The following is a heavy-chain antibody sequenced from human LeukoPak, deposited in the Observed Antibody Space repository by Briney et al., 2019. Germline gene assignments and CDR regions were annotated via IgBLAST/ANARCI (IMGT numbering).Heavy chain of an antibody. Sequence: SETLSLTCTVSGGSISSGNYYWSWIRQPAEKGLEWIGRIYTSGSTNYNPSLKSRVTISVDTSKNQFSLKLSSVTAADTAVYYCARTTEGGYTYDYFYYYYMDVWGKGTTVTISS. V-gene: IGHV4-61*02. J-gene: IGHJ6*03. CDR3: ARTTEGGYTYDYFYYYYMDV. CDR1: GGSISSGNYY. CDR2: IYTSGST. D-gene: IGHD5-18*01.